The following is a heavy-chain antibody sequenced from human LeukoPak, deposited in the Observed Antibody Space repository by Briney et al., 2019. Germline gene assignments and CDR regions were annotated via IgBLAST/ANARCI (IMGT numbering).Heavy chain of an antibody. V-gene: IGHV1-2*02. D-gene: IGHD2-15*01. CDR1: GYTFTGCY. J-gene: IGHJ5*02. CDR3: ARVGGTTYERAYPFDP. Sequence: ASVKVSCKASGYTFTGCYMHWVRQAPGQGLEWMGWINPNSGGTNYAQKFQGRVTMTRDTSISTAYMELSRLRSDDTAVYYCARVGGTTYERAYPFDPWGQGTLVTVSS. CDR2: INPNSGGT.